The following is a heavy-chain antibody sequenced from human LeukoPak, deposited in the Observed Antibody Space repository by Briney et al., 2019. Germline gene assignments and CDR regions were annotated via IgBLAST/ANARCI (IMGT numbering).Heavy chain of an antibody. CDR1: GYTFTGYY. D-gene: IGHD2-15*01. CDR3: ARDSCSGDRCWRYFVN. J-gene: IGHJ4*02. V-gene: IGHV1-2*02. CDR2: INPNSGGT. Sequence: ASVKVSCKASGYTFTGYYMHWVRQAPGQGLERMGWINPNSGGTNYAQKFQGRVTMTRDTSISTAYMELSRLRSDDTAVYYCARDSCSGDRCWRYFVNWGQGTLVTVSS.